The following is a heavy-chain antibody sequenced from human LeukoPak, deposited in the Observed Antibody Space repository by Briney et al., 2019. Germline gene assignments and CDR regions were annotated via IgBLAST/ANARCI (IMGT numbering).Heavy chain of an antibody. Sequence: QPGGSLRLSCAASGFTFSSYGMHWVRQAPGKGLEWVAVIWYDGSNKYYADSVKGRFTISRDNSKNTLYLQMNSLRSEDTAVYYCARDQTYYDFWSGYYISYGMDVWGQGTTVTVSS. CDR3: ARDQTYYDFWSGYYISYGMDV. D-gene: IGHD3-3*01. J-gene: IGHJ6*02. V-gene: IGHV3-33*01. CDR1: GFTFSSYG. CDR2: IWYDGSNK.